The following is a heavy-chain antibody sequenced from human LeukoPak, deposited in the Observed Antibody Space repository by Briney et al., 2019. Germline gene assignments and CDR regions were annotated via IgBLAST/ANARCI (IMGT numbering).Heavy chain of an antibody. J-gene: IGHJ4*02. V-gene: IGHV1-18*04. Sequence: GASVKVSCKASGYTFTGYYMHWVRQAPGQGLEWMGWISAYNGNTNYAQKLQGRVTMTTDTSTSTAYMELRSLRSDDTAVYYCAREAAAGISPNDYWGQGTLVTVSS. CDR3: AREAAAGISPNDY. CDR1: GYTFTGYY. CDR2: ISAYNGNT. D-gene: IGHD6-13*01.